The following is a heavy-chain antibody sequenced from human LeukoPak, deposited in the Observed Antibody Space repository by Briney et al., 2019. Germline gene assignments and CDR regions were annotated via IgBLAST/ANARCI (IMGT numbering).Heavy chain of an antibody. D-gene: IGHD3-22*01. Sequence: ASVKVSCKASGYTFTNYGITWVRQAPGQGLEWMGWISGYNGHTNYAQKLQGRVTMTTDTSTSTAYMELWSLRSDDTAMYYCARMMTPRLYYDSSGYYYGAFDIWGQGTMVTVSS. V-gene: IGHV1-18*01. CDR2: ISGYNGHT. J-gene: IGHJ3*02. CDR3: ARMMTPRLYYDSSGYYYGAFDI. CDR1: GYTFTNYG.